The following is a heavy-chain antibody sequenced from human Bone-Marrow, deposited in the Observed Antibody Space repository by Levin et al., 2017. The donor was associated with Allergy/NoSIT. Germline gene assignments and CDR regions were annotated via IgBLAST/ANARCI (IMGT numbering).Heavy chain of an antibody. CDR3: AREGGGGGQLDPYSYYYFMDV. D-gene: IGHD3-16*01. V-gene: IGHV1-69*06. J-gene: IGHJ6*03. CDR2: ILPIYGTT. Sequence: ASVKVSCKASGGTFSTYGINWVRQAPGQGLEWMGWILPIYGTTNYAQKFQGRVTITADTSTSTAYMELSSLRSEDTAIYYCAREGGGGGQLDPYSYYYFMDVWGKGTTVTVSS. CDR1: GGTFSTYG.